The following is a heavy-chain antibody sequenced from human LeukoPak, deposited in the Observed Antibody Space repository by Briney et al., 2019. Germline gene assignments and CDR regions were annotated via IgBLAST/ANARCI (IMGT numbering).Heavy chain of an antibody. J-gene: IGHJ4*02. D-gene: IGHD4-23*01. CDR3: ARGGLRWSLNY. V-gene: IGHV4-59*01. CDR1: GGSISSYY. Sequence: PSETLSLTCTVSGGSISSYYWSWIRQPPGKGLEWIGYIYYSGSTNYNPSLKSRVTISVDTSKNQFSLKLSSVTAADTAVYYCARGGLRWSLNYWGQGTLVTVSS. CDR2: IYYSGST.